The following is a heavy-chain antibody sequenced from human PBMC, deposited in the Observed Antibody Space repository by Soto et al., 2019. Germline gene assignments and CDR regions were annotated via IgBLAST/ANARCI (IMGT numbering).Heavy chain of an antibody. CDR3: ATGNSSGLFFDY. CDR1: GASVSSDNSY. J-gene: IGHJ4*02. CDR2: IYYTGAT. Sequence: QVQLQKSGPGLVKPSETLSLTCTVSGASVSSDNSYWSWIWQPPGKGLEWIGYIYYTGATDYDPSLKSRVTISLDTSKNQFSLKLTSVTAADTAVYYCATGNSSGLFFDYWGQGTLVTVSS. V-gene: IGHV4-61*01. D-gene: IGHD6-19*01.